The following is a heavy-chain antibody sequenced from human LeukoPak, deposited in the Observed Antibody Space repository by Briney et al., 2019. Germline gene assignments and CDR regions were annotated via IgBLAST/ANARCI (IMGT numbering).Heavy chain of an antibody. CDR2: ISDSGGST. Sequence: PGGSLRLSCVASGFIFSTHAMSWVRLAPGRGLEWVSTISDSGGSTCYTESVKGRFTISRDNSMSTLSLQMKSLRVEDTALYYCARGYCSGGGCTWGLFDSWGQGTLVTVSS. J-gene: IGHJ4*02. CDR3: ARGYCSGGGCTWGLFDS. CDR1: GFIFSTHA. D-gene: IGHD2-15*01. V-gene: IGHV3-23*01.